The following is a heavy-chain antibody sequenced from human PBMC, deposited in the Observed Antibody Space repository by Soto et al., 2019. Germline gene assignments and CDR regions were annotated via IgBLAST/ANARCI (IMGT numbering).Heavy chain of an antibody. J-gene: IGHJ3*02. Sequence: VKVSCKASGXTSTSYGISWVRQAPGQGLEWMGWISAYNGNTNYAQKLQGRVTMTTDTSTSTAYMELRSLRSDDTAVYYCARGRSIAVAGSSAVAFDIWGQGTMVTVSS. CDR3: ARGRSIAVAGSSAVAFDI. CDR1: GXTSTSYG. CDR2: ISAYNGNT. V-gene: IGHV1-18*01. D-gene: IGHD6-19*01.